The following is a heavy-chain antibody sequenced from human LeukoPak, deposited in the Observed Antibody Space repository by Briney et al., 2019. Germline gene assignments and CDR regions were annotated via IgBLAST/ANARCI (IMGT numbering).Heavy chain of an antibody. J-gene: IGHJ4*02. D-gene: IGHD3-10*01. V-gene: IGHV4-39*01. Sequence: SETLSLTCTVSGGSITSSNFYWGWIRQPPGKGLEWIGSFYYSGSTNYNPSLKGRVTISVDTSKNQFSLKLSSVTAADTAVYYCVHYYGSGSVEYWGQGTLVTVSS. CDR2: FYYSGST. CDR1: GGSITSSNFY. CDR3: VHYYGSGSVEY.